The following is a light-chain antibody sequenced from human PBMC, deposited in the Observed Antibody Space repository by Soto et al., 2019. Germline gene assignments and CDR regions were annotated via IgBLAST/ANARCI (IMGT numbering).Light chain of an antibody. V-gene: IGKV3-15*01. J-gene: IGKJ1*01. CDR1: ESVSGN. CDR3: QQYNNWPPWT. CDR2: DAS. Sequence: EIVMTQSPDTLSLSPGERATLSCRASESVSGNLAWYQHRPGQAPRILIYDASIRAAGIPARFSSSACGTAFTLNISSLLPEDFALYYCQQYNNWPPWTFGQGTKVDI.